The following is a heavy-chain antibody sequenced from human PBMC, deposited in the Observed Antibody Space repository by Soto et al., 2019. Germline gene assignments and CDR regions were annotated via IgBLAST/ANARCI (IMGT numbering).Heavy chain of an antibody. CDR2: IWYDGSNK. CDR1: GFTFSSYG. J-gene: IGHJ4*02. D-gene: IGHD3-3*01. Sequence: GGSLRLSCAASGFTFSSYGMHWVRQAPGKGLEWVAVIWYDGSNKYYADSVKGRFTISRDNSKNTLYLQMNSLRAEDTAVYYCARDPIWHRVAYYFDYWGQGTLVTVSS. CDR3: ARDPIWHRVAYYFDY. V-gene: IGHV3-33*01.